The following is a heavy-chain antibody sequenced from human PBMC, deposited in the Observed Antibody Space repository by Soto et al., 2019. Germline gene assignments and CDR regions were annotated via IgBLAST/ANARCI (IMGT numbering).Heavy chain of an antibody. CDR1: GGSFSTYY. J-gene: IGHJ4*02. Sequence: QVQLQQWGAGLLKPSETLSLTCTVYGGSFSTYYWSWIRQPPGKGLEWIGEINHSGNTNYNPSLMGRATMSFDTSKNQFSLKLSSVTAADTAVYYCTGPYPYYFDSWGQGTLVTVSS. CDR2: INHSGNT. CDR3: TGPYPYYFDS. V-gene: IGHV4-34*01.